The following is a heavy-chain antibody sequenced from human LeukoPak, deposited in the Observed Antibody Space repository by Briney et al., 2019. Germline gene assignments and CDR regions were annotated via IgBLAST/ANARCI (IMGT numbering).Heavy chain of an antibody. J-gene: IGHJ6*02. CDR2: IYHSGST. CDR1: GGSISSYY. V-gene: IGHV4-59*01. D-gene: IGHD3-10*01. CDR3: ARLYASGTHYNGYYYYYGMDV. Sequence: PSETLSLTCTVSGGSISSYYWSWIRQPPGKGLEWIGYIYHSGSTEYNPSLKSRVTISIDASKKQFSLKLRSVTAADTAVYYCARLYASGTHYNGYYYYYGMDVWGQGTTVTVSS.